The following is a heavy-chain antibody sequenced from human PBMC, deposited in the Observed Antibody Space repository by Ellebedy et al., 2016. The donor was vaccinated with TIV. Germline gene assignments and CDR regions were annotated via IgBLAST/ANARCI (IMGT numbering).Heavy chain of an antibody. CDR2: ISSDGDST. J-gene: IGHJ4*02. Sequence: GESLKISCAASGFTFSSYAMHWVRQAPGKGLEYVSAISSDGDSTYYGDSVKGRFTISRDNSKNTLYLQMTSLRPDDTAVYYCVRRYSTSWYYSDYWGQGTLVTVSS. V-gene: IGHV3-64D*06. D-gene: IGHD6-13*01. CDR1: GFTFSSYA. CDR3: VRRYSTSWYYSDY.